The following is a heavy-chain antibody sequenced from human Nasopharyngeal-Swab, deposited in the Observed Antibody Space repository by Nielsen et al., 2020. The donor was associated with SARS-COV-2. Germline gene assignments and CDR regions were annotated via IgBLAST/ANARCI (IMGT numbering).Heavy chain of an antibody. V-gene: IGHV3-30-3*01. J-gene: IGHJ6*02. CDR3: ARGWFGDFYGMDV. CDR2: ISYDGSNK. Sequence: GESLKISCAASGFTFSSYAMHWVRQAPGKGLEWVAVISYDGSNKYYADSVKGRFTISRDNSKNTLYLQMNSLRAEDTAVYYCARGWFGDFYGMDVWGQGTSVTVSS. CDR1: GFTFSSYA. D-gene: IGHD3-10*01.